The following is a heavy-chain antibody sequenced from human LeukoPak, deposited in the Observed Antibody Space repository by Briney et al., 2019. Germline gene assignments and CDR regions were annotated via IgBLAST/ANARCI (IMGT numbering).Heavy chain of an antibody. CDR2: INHSGST. V-gene: IGHV4-34*01. J-gene: IGHJ4*02. CDR3: ARTMVRGGYYFDY. Sequence: SETLSLTCTVSGGSISSYYWSWIRQPAGKGLEWIGEINHSGSTNYNPSLKSRVTISVDTSKNQFSLKLSSVTAADTAVYYCARTMVRGGYYFDYWGQGTLVTVSS. CDR1: GGSISSYY. D-gene: IGHD3-10*01.